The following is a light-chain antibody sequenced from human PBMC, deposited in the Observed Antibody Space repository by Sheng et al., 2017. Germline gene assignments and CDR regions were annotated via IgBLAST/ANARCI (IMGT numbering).Light chain of an antibody. CDR2: DAS. V-gene: IGKV3D-20*02. CDR1: QSVSSSY. J-gene: IGKJ5*01. CDR3: QQRYNWPPIT. Sequence: EIVLTQSPGTLSLSPGERATLSCRASQSVSSSYLAWYQQKPGQAPSLLIYDASTRATGIPDRFSGSGSGTDFTLTIDRLEPEDFAVYYCQQRYNWPPITFGQGTRLDIK.